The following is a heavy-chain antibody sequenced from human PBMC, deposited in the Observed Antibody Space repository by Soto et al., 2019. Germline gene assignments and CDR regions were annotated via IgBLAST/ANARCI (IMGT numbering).Heavy chain of an antibody. CDR1: GGSITSNSYY. CDR3: ARRSTVTYDY. D-gene: IGHD4-17*01. V-gene: IGHV4-39*01. CDR2: FYYSEST. Sequence: QLQLQESGPELVKPLETLSLTCTVSGGSITSNSYYWGWIRQPPGKGLEWIGSFYYSESTYFNPSLKSRVTISVDTSKNQFSLKLSAVTAADTAVYYCARRSTVTYDYWGQGILVTVSS. J-gene: IGHJ4*02.